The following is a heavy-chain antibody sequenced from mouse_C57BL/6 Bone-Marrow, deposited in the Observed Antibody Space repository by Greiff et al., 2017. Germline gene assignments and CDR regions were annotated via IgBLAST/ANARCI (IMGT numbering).Heavy chain of an antibody. CDR1: GYTFNSYW. CDR2: INPSNGGT. D-gene: IGHD2-1*01. Sequence: QVQLLQPGTELVKPGASVKLSCKASGYTFNSYWMHWVKQRPGQGLEWIGNINPSNGGTNYNEKFKSKSTLTVDKSSSTSYMQLSRLNSEDTSVYYCARSGYLLWSLWGQGTTLTVSS. J-gene: IGHJ2*01. CDR3: ARSGYLLWSL. V-gene: IGHV1-53*01.